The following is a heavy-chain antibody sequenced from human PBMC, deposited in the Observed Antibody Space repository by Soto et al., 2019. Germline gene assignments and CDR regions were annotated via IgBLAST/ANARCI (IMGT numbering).Heavy chain of an antibody. J-gene: IGHJ6*03. Sequence: GSLRLSCAASVFTFSSYSMNWVRQAPGKGLEWVSSISSSSSYIYYADSVKGRFTISRDNAKNSLYLQMNSLRAEDTAVYYCARDELYSSSRLEDYYYMDVWGKGTTVTVSS. D-gene: IGHD6-13*01. CDR1: VFTFSSYS. V-gene: IGHV3-21*01. CDR2: ISSSSSYI. CDR3: ARDELYSSSRLEDYYYMDV.